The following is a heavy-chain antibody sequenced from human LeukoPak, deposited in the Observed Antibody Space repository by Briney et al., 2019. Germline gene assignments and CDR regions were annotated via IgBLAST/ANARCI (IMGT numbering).Heavy chain of an antibody. D-gene: IGHD6-13*01. CDR1: GGSISSSSYY. Sequence: PSQTLSLTCTVTGGSISSSSYYWGWIRQPPGKGLEWIGSIYYGGSTYYNPSLKSRVTISVDTSKNQFSLKLSSVTAADTAVYYCARHSVHSSTNDAFDIRGQGTMDIVSS. J-gene: IGHJ3*02. CDR3: ARHSVHSSTNDAFDI. CDR2: IYYGGST. V-gene: IGHV4-39*01.